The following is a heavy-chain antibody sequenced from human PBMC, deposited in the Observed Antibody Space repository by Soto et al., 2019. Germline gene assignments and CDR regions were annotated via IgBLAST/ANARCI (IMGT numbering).Heavy chain of an antibody. CDR3: ARRWGEGRVDH. J-gene: IGHJ4*02. CDR1: GGSISSGGYS. CDR2: IYNSGST. Sequence: SETLSLTCAVSGGSISSGGYSWRWIRQPPGKGLEWIGYIYNSGSTYYIPSLKSRVTISVDKSRNQFSLKLSSVTAADTAVYYCARRWGEGRVDHWGQGTLVTVSS. V-gene: IGHV4-30-2*01. D-gene: IGHD3-10*01.